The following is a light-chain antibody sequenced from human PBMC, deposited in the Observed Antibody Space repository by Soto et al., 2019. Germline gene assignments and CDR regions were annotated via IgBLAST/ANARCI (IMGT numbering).Light chain of an antibody. Sequence: IQMTQSPSSASASVGDRVTVPCRASQDISGRLAWFQQTPGKAPKFXISHASRLQNGVPSRFSGSESGTDFTLTINGLQPEDFATYYCLQAASFPRTFGQGTKVDIK. CDR2: HAS. J-gene: IGKJ1*01. V-gene: IGKV1-12*01. CDR3: LQAASFPRT. CDR1: QDISGR.